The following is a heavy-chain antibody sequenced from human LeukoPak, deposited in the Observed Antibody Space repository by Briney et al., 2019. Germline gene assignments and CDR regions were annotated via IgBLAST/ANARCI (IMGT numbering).Heavy chain of an antibody. V-gene: IGHV1-69*01. CDR3: VSGAFEDV. J-gene: IGHJ6*02. CDR1: GGTFSSYA. CDR2: IIPIFGTA. Sequence: AASVKVSCTASGGTFSSYAISWVRQAPGQGLEWMGGIIPIFGTANYAQKFQGRVTITADESTSTAYMELSSLRSEDTAVYYCVSGAFEDVWSQGTTVTVSS. D-gene: IGHD2-15*01.